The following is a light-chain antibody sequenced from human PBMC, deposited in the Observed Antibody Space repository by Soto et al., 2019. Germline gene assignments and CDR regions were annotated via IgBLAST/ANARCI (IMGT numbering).Light chain of an antibody. CDR1: QSVSSSY. V-gene: IGKV3-20*01. CDR3: QQYDNSVWT. Sequence: EIVLTKSPGALSLSPGERATLSCRASQSVSSSYLAWYQQKPGQAPRLLIYGAYRRATGIQDRFSGSGSGTDFTLTISRLEPEDLAVYYCQQYDNSVWTFGQGTKVDI. CDR2: GAY. J-gene: IGKJ1*01.